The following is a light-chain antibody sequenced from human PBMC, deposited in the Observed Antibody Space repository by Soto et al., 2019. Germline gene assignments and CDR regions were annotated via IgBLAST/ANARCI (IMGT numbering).Light chain of an antibody. V-gene: IGKV1-5*01. CDR1: QSISSS. CDR2: NAS. J-gene: IGKJ1*01. Sequence: DIQMIESPSTVSASVGDRITITCRAIQSISSSLAWYQQKPGKAPKLLIYNASSLESGVPSRFRGSGSGTEFTLTISSLQPDDFATYYCQQYNTYPWTFGQGTKVDIK. CDR3: QQYNTYPWT.